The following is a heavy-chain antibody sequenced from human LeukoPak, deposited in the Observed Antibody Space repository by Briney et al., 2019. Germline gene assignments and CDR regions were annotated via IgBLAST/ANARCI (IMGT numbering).Heavy chain of an antibody. Sequence: SVKVSCKASGGTFSSYAISWVRQAPGQGLEWMGGIIPIFGTANYAQEFQGRVMITADESTSTAYMELSSLRSEDTAVYYCARDGGSTRYYYYYGMDVWGQGTTVTVSS. CDR1: GGTFSSYA. J-gene: IGHJ6*02. V-gene: IGHV1-69*01. CDR2: IIPIFGTA. CDR3: ARDGGSTRYYYYYGMDV. D-gene: IGHD2-2*01.